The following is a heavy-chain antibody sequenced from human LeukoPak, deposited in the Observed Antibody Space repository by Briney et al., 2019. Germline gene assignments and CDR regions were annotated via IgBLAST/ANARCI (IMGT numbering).Heavy chain of an antibody. J-gene: IGHJ4*02. V-gene: IGHV3-49*04. CDR2: IRSKAYGETT. D-gene: IGHD3-10*01. Sequence: GGSLRLSCTGSGFTFGDYAMSWVRQAPGKGLEGVGIIRSKAYGETTEYAASVKGRFIISRDDSKSVAYLQMNSLKTEDTAVYYCVRDRHFYGSGILNYWGQGTLVTVSS. CDR1: GFTFGDYA. CDR3: VRDRHFYGSGILNY.